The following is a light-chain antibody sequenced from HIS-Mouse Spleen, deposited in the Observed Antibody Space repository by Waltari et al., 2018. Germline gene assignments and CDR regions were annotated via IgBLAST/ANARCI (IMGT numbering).Light chain of an antibody. Sequence: SYELTQPPSVSVSPGQTARITCSGAALPKQYAYWYQQRPGQAPVLGIYKDSERPSGIPERFSGSSSGTTVTLTISGVQAEDEADYYCQSADSSGTGWVFGGGTKLTVL. CDR1: ALPKQY. J-gene: IGLJ3*02. CDR3: QSADSSGTGWV. CDR2: KDS. V-gene: IGLV3-25*03.